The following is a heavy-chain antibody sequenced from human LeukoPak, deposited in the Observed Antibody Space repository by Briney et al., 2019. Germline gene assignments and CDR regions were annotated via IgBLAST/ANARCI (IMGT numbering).Heavy chain of an antibody. D-gene: IGHD3-9*01. CDR1: GFTFSSYA. V-gene: IGHV3-23*01. CDR3: ARGGYDILTDNWFDP. CDR2: ISGSGGST. Sequence: QAGGSLRLSCAASGFTFSSYAMSWVRQAPGKGLEWVSAISGSGGSTYYADSVKGRFTISRDDSKNTLYLQMNSLRAGDTAVYYCARGGYDILTDNWFDPWGQGTLVTVSS. J-gene: IGHJ5*02.